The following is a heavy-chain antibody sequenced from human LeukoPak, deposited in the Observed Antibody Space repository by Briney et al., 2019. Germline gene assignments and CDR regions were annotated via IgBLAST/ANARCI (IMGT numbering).Heavy chain of an antibody. CDR2: ISSSSSYI. J-gene: IGHJ4*02. V-gene: IGHV3-21*01. D-gene: IGHD6-19*01. CDR1: GFTFSSYS. Sequence: GGSLRLSCAASGFTFSSYSMNWVRQAPGKGLEWVSSISSSSSYIDYADSVKGRFTISRDNAKNSLYLQMNSLRAEDTAVYYCARDRAEEYSSGCTDFDYWGQGTLVTVCS. CDR3: ARDRAEEYSSGCTDFDY.